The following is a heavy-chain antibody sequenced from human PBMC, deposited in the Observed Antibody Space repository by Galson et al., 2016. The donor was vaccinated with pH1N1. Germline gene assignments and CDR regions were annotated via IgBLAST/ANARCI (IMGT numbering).Heavy chain of an antibody. CDR2: INPNSGGT. J-gene: IGHJ4*02. CDR3: ARDPNSGWYTDY. CDR1: GYTFSGYY. Sequence: SVKVSCKASGYTFSGYYMHWVRQAPGQGLEWMGWINPNSGGTSYAHKVQGRVIMTRDTAISTGYMELSRLRSDDTAVYYCARDPNSGWYTDYWGQGTLVTVSS. D-gene: IGHD6-19*01. V-gene: IGHV1-2*02.